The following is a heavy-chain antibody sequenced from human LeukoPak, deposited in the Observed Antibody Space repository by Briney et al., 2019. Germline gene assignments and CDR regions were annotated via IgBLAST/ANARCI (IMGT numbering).Heavy chain of an antibody. CDR2: IWYDGSNK. Sequence: GGSLSLSCAASGFTFSSYGMHWVRQAPGKGLEWVAVIWYDGSNKYYADSVKGRFTISRDNSKNTLYLQMNSLRAEDTAVYYCARDPRGIAARPRWFDPWGQGTLVTVSS. V-gene: IGHV3-33*01. CDR1: GFTFSSYG. CDR3: ARDPRGIAARPRWFDP. J-gene: IGHJ5*02. D-gene: IGHD6-6*01.